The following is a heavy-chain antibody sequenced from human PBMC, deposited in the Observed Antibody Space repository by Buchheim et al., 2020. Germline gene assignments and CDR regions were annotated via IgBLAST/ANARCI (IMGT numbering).Heavy chain of an antibody. CDR2: INPSGGST. J-gene: IGHJ4*02. Sequence: QVQLVQSGAEVKKPGASVKVSCKASGYTFTSYYMHWVRQAPGQGLEWMGIINPSGGSTSYAQKFQGRVTMTRDTSTSTVYMELSSLRSEDTAVYYCARDADLYYYDSSGYYGNFDYWGQGTL. V-gene: IGHV1-46*01. CDR1: GYTFTSYY. CDR3: ARDADLYYYDSSGYYGNFDY. D-gene: IGHD3-22*01.